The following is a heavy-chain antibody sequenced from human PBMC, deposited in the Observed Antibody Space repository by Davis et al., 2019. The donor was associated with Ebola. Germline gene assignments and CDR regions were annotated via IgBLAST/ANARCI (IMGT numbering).Heavy chain of an antibody. J-gene: IGHJ6*02. V-gene: IGHV4-4*02. CDR1: GGSISSSNW. CDR3: ARRDIVVVGGMDV. CDR2: INHSGST. D-gene: IGHD2-15*01. Sequence: SETLSLTCAVSGGSISSSNWWSWVRQPPGKGLEWIGEINHSGSTNYNPSLKSRVTISVDTSKNQFSLKLSSVTAADTAVYYCARRDIVVVGGMDVWGQGTTVTVSS.